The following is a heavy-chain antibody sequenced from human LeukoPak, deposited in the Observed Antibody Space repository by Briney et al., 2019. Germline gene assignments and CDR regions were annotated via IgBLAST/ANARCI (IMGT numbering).Heavy chain of an antibody. CDR1: GGSISSYY. CDR3: ARDRQWLTHDAFDI. CDR2: IYTSGST. Sequence: PSETLSLTCTVSGGSISSYYWSWIRQPAGKGLEWIGRIYTSGSTNYNPSLKSRVTMSVDTSKNQFSLKLSSVTTADTAVYYCARDRQWLTHDAFDIWGQGTMVTVSS. V-gene: IGHV4-4*07. J-gene: IGHJ3*02. D-gene: IGHD6-19*01.